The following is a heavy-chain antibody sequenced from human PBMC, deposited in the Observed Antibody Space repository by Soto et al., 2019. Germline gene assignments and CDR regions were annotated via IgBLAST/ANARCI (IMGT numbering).Heavy chain of an antibody. CDR3: TSGRVGVHCISTSCKDAVFYYYGMDV. CDR1: GFTFSSYG. V-gene: IGHV3-30-3*01. J-gene: IGHJ6*02. CDR2: ISCDGSNT. D-gene: IGHD2-2*01. Sequence: QVQLVESGGGVVQPGRSLRLSCAASGFTFSSYGMHWVRQAPGKGLEWVAVISCDGSNTYYADSVKGRFTISRDKSKNRLYPQMKSLRHEDTVVAYYTSGRVGVHCISTSCKDAVFYYYGMDVWGQGTTVTVSS.